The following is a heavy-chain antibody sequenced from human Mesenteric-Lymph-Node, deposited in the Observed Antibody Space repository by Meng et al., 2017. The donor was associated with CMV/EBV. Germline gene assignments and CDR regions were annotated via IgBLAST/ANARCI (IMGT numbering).Heavy chain of an antibody. D-gene: IGHD1-26*01. J-gene: IGHJ4*02. CDR3: AKGRDVGATSPFDH. Sequence: GESLKISCAASGFTFSNYAMSWVRQAPGKGLMWVSSISTTGTSTYYADSVKGRFTISKDNSKGTLYLQMNSLRADDTALYYCAKGRDVGATSPFDHWGQGTPVTVSS. CDR1: GFTFSNYA. CDR2: ISTTGTST. V-gene: IGHV3-23*01.